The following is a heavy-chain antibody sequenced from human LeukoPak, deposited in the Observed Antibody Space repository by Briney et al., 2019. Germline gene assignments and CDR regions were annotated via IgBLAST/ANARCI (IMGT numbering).Heavy chain of an antibody. V-gene: IGHV1-69*04. Sequence: GASVKVSCKASGYTFISYGISWVRQAPGQGLEWMGRIIPILGIANYAQKFQGRVTITADKSTSTAYMELSSLRSEDTAVYYCARDSAYDSSGYWGQGTLVTVSS. D-gene: IGHD3-22*01. CDR3: ARDSAYDSSGY. J-gene: IGHJ4*02. CDR2: IIPILGIA. CDR1: GYTFISYG.